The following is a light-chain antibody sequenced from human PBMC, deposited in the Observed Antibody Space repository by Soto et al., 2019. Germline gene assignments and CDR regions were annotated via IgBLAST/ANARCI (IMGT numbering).Light chain of an antibody. CDR2: EVR. J-gene: IGLJ1*01. Sequence: QSVLTQPDSVSGSPGQSITISCTGTSRDVGGYNYVSWHQHHPGKAPKLLISEVRNRPSGISNRFSGSKSGNTATLTISGLQADDEADYYCSSYAISSTPIYVFGTGTKVTVL. CDR3: SSYAISSTPIYV. CDR1: SRDVGGYNY. V-gene: IGLV2-14*01.